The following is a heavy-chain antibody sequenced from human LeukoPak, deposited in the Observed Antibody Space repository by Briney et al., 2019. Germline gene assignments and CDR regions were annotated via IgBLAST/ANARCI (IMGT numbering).Heavy chain of an antibody. Sequence: SETLSLTCTVSGGSISSGDYYWSWIRHPPGKGLEWIGYIYYTGSTYYNPSLKSRVTMSVDTSKNQFSLKLTSVTAADTAVYYCASHNYGSRGYLNYLFDYWGQGTLVTVSS. CDR3: ASHNYGSRGYLNYLFDY. CDR2: IYYTGST. D-gene: IGHD3-22*01. J-gene: IGHJ4*02. CDR1: GGSISSGDYY. V-gene: IGHV4-30-4*01.